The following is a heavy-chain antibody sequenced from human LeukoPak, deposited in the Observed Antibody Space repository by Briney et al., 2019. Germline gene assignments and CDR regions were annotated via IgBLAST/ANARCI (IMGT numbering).Heavy chain of an antibody. CDR2: ISSSSSDI. Sequence: GGSLRLSCAASGFTFSSYSMNWVRQAPGKGLEWVSCISSSSSDIYYEDSVHGRFTISRDNAKKSLYLQMNSLRADDTAVYYCASVREGSTSPLYDYWGQGTLVTVSS. D-gene: IGHD2-2*01. CDR1: GFTFSSYS. V-gene: IGHV3-21*01. CDR3: ASVREGSTSPLYDY. J-gene: IGHJ4*02.